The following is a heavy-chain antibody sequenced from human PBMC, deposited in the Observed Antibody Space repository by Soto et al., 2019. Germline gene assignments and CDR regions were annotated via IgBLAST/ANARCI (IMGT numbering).Heavy chain of an antibody. V-gene: IGHV3-11*01. J-gene: IGHJ4*02. CDR2: ISPGGDII. Sequence: GGSLRLSCAASGFSLRDHYMTWIRQAPGKGLELLSYISPGGDIIKYADPVKGRFIISRDNAKNSLYLHMNSLRAEDTAVYYWTRDPRRTDFSGQGTMGTVSS. CDR3: TRDPRRTDF. CDR1: GFSLRDHY.